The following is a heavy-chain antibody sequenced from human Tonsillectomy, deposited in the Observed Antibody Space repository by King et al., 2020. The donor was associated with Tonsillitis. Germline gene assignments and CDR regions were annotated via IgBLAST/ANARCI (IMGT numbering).Heavy chain of an antibody. D-gene: IGHD2-8*01. V-gene: IGHV3-53*04. J-gene: IGHJ3*02. CDR2: IYSGGST. Sequence: VQLVESGGGLVQPGGSLRLSCAASGFTVSSNYMSWVRQAPGKGLEWVSVIYSGGSTYYADSVKGRFTISRHNSKNTMYLQMNSLRAEDTAVYYCARDTLRAFDIWGQGTMVTVSS. CDR3: ARDTLRAFDI. CDR1: GFTVSSNY.